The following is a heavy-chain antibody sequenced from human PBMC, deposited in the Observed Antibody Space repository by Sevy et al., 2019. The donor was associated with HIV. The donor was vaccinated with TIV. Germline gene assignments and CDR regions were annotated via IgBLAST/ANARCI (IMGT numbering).Heavy chain of an antibody. J-gene: IGHJ4*02. CDR3: AREGCTQPHDY. CDR1: GFTFAKYS. D-gene: IGHD2-8*01. Sequence: GGSLRLSCAASGFTFAKYSMSWVRQAPGKGLEWVSTFSFGCGRVNYADSVKVRFTISRDDSKNTLFLQMNSLRAEDTATYFCAREGCTQPHDYWGQGTLVTVSS. CDR2: FSFGCGRV. V-gene: IGHV3-23*01.